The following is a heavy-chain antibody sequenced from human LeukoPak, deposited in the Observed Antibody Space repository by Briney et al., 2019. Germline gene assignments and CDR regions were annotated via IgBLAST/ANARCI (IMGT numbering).Heavy chain of an antibody. CDR1: GGSISSGGYY. Sequence: SETLSLTCTVSGGSISSGGYYWSWIRQPPGKGLEWIGYIYDSGSTYYNPSLKSRVTISVDRSKNQFSLKLSSVTAADTAVYYCARQGPAEDFWSGYYPDYWGQGTLVTVSS. CDR2: IYDSGST. CDR3: ARQGPAEDFWSGYYPDY. D-gene: IGHD3-3*01. J-gene: IGHJ4*02. V-gene: IGHV4-30-2*01.